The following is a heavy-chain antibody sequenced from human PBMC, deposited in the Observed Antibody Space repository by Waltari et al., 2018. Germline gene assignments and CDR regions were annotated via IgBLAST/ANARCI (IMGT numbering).Heavy chain of an antibody. CDR1: GGTFSSYA. Sequence: QVQLVQSGAEVKKPGSSVKVSCKASGGTFSSYAISWVRQAPGQGLEWMGGIIPIFGKANYAQKFQGRVTITADESTSTAYMELSSLRSEDTAVYYCARDLFTQYCSGGSCYSGHYYYGMDVWGQGTTVTVSS. V-gene: IGHV1-69*01. J-gene: IGHJ6*02. D-gene: IGHD2-15*01. CDR3: ARDLFTQYCSGGSCYSGHYYYGMDV. CDR2: IIPIFGKA.